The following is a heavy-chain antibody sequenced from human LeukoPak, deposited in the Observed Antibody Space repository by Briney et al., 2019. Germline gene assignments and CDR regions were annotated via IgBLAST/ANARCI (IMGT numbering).Heavy chain of an antibody. Sequence: GGSLRLSCVASGFTFSSYWMTWVRQAPGKGLEWVSSISSSSSYIYYADSVKGRFTISRDNAKNSLYLQMNSLRAEDTAVYYCARDFRDTDYDFWSGYYSPKTDDAFDIWGQGTMVTVSS. CDR1: GFTFSSYW. J-gene: IGHJ3*02. D-gene: IGHD3-3*01. V-gene: IGHV3-21*01. CDR3: ARDFRDTDYDFWSGYYSPKTDDAFDI. CDR2: ISSSSSYI.